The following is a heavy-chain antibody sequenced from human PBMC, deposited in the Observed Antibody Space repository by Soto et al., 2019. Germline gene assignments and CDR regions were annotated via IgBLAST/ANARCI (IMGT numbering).Heavy chain of an antibody. CDR2: VISKANSQTT. D-gene: IGHD2-8*01. Sequence: EVQLVESGGGLAQPGGSLRLSCAGSGLTFSDDTMDWVRQAPGKGLEWVGRVISKANSQTTEYDASVKGRFTISRDESKTSVHLQMINPTTEDTGVYYCVRVGVGVKADYWVEGTLVTV. J-gene: IGHJ4*02. V-gene: IGHV3-72*01. CDR3: VRVGVGVKADY. CDR1: GLTFSDDT.